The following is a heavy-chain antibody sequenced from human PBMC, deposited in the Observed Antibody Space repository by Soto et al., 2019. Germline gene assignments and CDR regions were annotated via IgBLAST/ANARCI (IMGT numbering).Heavy chain of an antibody. CDR1: GGSISSYY. V-gene: IGHV4-59*08. CDR3: ASILYEGALGGFDI. CDR2: IYCSGST. J-gene: IGHJ3*02. Sequence: PSETLCLTCTVSGGSISSYYWSWIRQPPGKGLEWIGYIYCSGSTNYNPSLKSRVTISIDTSKNQFSLKLSSVTAADTAMYYCASILYEGALGGFDIWGQGTMVTVSS. D-gene: IGHD5-12*01.